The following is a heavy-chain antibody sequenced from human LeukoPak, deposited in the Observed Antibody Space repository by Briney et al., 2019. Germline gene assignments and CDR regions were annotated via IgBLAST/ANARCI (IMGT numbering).Heavy chain of an antibody. V-gene: IGHV3-21*01. Sequence: GGSLRLSSAAPGFTFSSYSMNWVRQAPGKGLEWVSSISSSSSYIYYADSVKGRFTISRDNAKNSLYLQMNSLRAEDTAVYYCARDKGNGMDVWGKGTTVTVSS. J-gene: IGHJ6*04. CDR3: ARDKGNGMDV. CDR1: GFTFSSYS. CDR2: ISSSSSYI.